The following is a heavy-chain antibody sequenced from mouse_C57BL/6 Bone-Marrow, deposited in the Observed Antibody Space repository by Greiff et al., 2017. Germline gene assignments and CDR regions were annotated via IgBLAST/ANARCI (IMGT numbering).Heavy chain of an antibody. J-gene: IGHJ1*03. CDR1: GFSLTSYG. D-gene: IGHD2-4*01. Sequence: VQLVESGPGLVAPSQSLSITCTVSGFSLTSYGVSWVRQPPGKGLEWLGVIWGDGSTNYHSALISRLSISKDNSKSQVFLKMKILQTDYTATYYCAKPEYDYGYWDFEVRGTGTTGTVSS. CDR3: AKPEYDYGYWDFEV. CDR2: IWGDGST. V-gene: IGHV2-3*01.